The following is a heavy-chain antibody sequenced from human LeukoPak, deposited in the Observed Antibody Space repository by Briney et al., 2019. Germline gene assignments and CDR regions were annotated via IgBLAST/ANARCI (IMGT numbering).Heavy chain of an antibody. V-gene: IGHV3-7*01. CDR1: GFTFSNLA. CDR3: AKENPYVS. J-gene: IGHJ5*02. Sequence: GSLRLSCAASGFTFSNLAMSWVRQIPGRGLEWVAKINQNGNVKSYVDSVKGRFTISRDNAKSSLYLEMNSLRVDDTGVYYCAKENPYVSWGQGTLVTVSS. CDR2: INQNGNVK. D-gene: IGHD1-14*01.